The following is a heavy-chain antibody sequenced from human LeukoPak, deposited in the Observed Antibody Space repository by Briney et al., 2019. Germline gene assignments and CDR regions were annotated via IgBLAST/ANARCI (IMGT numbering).Heavy chain of an antibody. CDR1: GFTVSSNY. D-gene: IGHD3-10*01. CDR2: ISGSGGST. V-gene: IGHV3-23*01. CDR3: AKDRTMVRGVIGGS. Sequence: PGGSLRLSCAASGFTVSSNYMSWVRQAPGKGLEWVSAISGSGGSTYYADSVKGRFTISRDNSKNTLYLQMNSLRAEDTAVYYCAKDRTMVRGVIGGSWGQGTLVTVSS. J-gene: IGHJ4*02.